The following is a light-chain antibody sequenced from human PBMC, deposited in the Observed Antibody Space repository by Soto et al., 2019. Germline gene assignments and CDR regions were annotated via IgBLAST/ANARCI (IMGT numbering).Light chain of an antibody. V-gene: IGKV1-13*02. CDR3: QQFRSSLT. J-gene: IGKJ4*01. Sequence: AIQLTQSPSSLSASVGDRVTITCRASQDINSALAWYQQKPGKGPKLLIFDVSTLETGVPSRFSGSGSGADFTLTISSLQPEDFATYYCQQFRSSLTFGAGTKVEIK. CDR2: DVS. CDR1: QDINSA.